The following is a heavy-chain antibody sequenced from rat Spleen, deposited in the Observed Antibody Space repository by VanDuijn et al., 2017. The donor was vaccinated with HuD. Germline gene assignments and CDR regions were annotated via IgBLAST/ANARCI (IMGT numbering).Heavy chain of an antibody. J-gene: IGHJ1*01. CDR3: ARAGYLRDWYFDF. D-gene: IGHD2-1*01. V-gene: IGHV5-31*01. CDR2: ITNTGGST. CDR1: GFTFNNYW. Sequence: EVQLVESGGGLVQPGKSLRLSCVASGFTFNNYWMTWIRQAPGKGLEWVASITNTGGSTYYPDSVKGRFTISRDNAQSTLYLQMDSLRSEDTATYYCARAGYLRDWYFDFWGPGTMVTVSS.